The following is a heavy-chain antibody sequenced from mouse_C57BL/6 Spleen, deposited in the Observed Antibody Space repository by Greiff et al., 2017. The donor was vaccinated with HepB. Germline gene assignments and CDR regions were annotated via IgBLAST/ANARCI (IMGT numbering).Heavy chain of an antibody. Sequence: VQLQQSGAELARPGASVKLSCKASGYTFTSYGISWVKQRTGQGLEWIGEIYPRSGNTYYNEKFKGKATLTADKSSSTAYMERRSLTSEDSAVYFCARRGDYYGSSFYFDYWGQGTTLTVSS. CDR1: GYTFTSYG. CDR2: IYPRSGNT. D-gene: IGHD1-1*01. V-gene: IGHV1-81*01. J-gene: IGHJ2*01. CDR3: ARRGDYYGSSFYFDY.